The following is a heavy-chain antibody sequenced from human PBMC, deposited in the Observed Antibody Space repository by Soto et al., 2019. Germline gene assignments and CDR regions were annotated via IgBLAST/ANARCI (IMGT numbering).Heavy chain of an antibody. V-gene: IGHV4-59*01. CDR2: IYNSGST. J-gene: IGHJ4*02. Sequence: SETLSLTCTVSGGSISSYYWSWIRQPPGKGLEWIGFIYNSGSTNYNPSLKSRVTISMDTSRNQFSLILSSVTAADTAVYYCARRYGYYFDYWGQGTLVTVSS. D-gene: IGHD3-9*01. CDR3: ARRYGYYFDY. CDR1: GGSISSYY.